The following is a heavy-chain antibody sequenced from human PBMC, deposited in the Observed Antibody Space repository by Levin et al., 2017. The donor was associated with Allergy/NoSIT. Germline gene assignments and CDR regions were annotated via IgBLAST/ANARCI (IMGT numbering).Heavy chain of an antibody. CDR3: TTQSQQLDWAEYLQH. Sequence: LSLTCAASGFPFSHAWMSWVRQAPGKGLEWVGRIKSKTDGGTTDYAAPVKGRFTISRDDSKNTLYLQMNSLKTEDTAVYYCTTQSQQLDWAEYLQHWGQGTLVTVSS. D-gene: IGHD6-13*01. V-gene: IGHV3-15*01. CDR2: IKSKTDGGTT. J-gene: IGHJ1*01. CDR1: GFPFSHAW.